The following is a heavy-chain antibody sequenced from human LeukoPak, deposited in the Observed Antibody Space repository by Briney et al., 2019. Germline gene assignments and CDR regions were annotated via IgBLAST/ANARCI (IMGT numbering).Heavy chain of an antibody. Sequence: GGSLRLSCAASGFTFSSYSMTWVRQAPGKGLEWVSYISSSSSTIYYADSVKGRFTISRDNAKNSLYLQMNSLRAEDTAVYYCASPLGPDAFDIWGQGTMVTVSS. J-gene: IGHJ3*02. CDR2: ISSSSSTI. CDR1: GFTFSSYS. CDR3: ASPLGPDAFDI. V-gene: IGHV3-48*01.